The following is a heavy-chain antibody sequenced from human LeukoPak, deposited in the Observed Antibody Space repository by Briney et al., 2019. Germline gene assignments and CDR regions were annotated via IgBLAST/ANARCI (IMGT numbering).Heavy chain of an antibody. D-gene: IGHD6-13*01. J-gene: IGHJ5*02. CDR2: ISYDGSNK. CDR3: ARGSSSDWFDP. V-gene: IGHV3-30-3*01. CDR1: GFTFSSYA. Sequence: GGSLRLSCAASGFTFSSYAMHWVRQAPGKGLEWVAVISYDGSNKYYADSVKGRFTISRDNSKNTLYLQMNSLRAEDTAVYYCARGSSSDWFDPWGQGTLVTVSS.